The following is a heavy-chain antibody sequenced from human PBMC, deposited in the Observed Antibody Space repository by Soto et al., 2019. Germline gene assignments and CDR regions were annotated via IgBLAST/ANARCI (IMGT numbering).Heavy chain of an antibody. D-gene: IGHD5-18*01. J-gene: IGHJ6*02. V-gene: IGHV1-18*04. CDR2: ISAYNGNT. CDR3: ARDRRYSSTYYYYGMDV. Sequence: ASVKVSCKASGYTFTSYGISWVRQAPGQGLEWMGWISAYNGNTNYAQKLQGRVTMTTDTSTSTAYMELRSLRSDDTAVYYCARDRRYSSTYYYYGMDVWGQGTTVTVSS. CDR1: GYTFTSYG.